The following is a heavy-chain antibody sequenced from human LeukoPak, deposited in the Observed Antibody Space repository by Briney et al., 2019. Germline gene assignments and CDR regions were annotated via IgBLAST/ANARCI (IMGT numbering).Heavy chain of an antibody. V-gene: IGHV5-51*01. D-gene: IGHD3-9*01. CDR3: ARGRLRYFDVFDY. CDR2: IYPGDSDT. CDR1: GYSFTSYW. Sequence: GESLKISCKGSGYSFTSYWIGWVRQMPGKGLEWMRIIYPGDSDTRYSPSFQGQVTISADKSISTAYLQWSSLKASDTAMYYCARGRLRYFDVFDYWGQGTLVTVSS. J-gene: IGHJ4*02.